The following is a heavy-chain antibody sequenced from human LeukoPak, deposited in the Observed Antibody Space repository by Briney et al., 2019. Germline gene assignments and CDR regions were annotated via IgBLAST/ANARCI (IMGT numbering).Heavy chain of an antibody. J-gene: IGHJ4*02. D-gene: IGHD6-13*01. CDR3: AKGRCGDSSCWYFDA. Sequence: GGSLRLSCAASGFTVSSNYMSWVRQAPGKGLEWVSVIYSGGSTYYADSVKGRFTISRDNSKNTLYLQMNSLRAEDTAIYFCAKGRCGDSSCWYFDAWAKGTRVTVSS. V-gene: IGHV3-53*01. CDR1: GFTVSSNY. CDR2: IYSGGST.